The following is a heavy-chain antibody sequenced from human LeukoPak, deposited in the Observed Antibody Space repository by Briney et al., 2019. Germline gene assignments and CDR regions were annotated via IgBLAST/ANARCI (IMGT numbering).Heavy chain of an antibody. D-gene: IGHD3-10*01. CDR3: ASHYGSGSYYYMDV. V-gene: IGHV4-59*12. J-gene: IGHJ6*03. CDR2: IYYTGST. Sequence: SETLSLTCTVSGGSISSYYWSWIRQPPGKGLKWIGHIYYTGSTNYNPSLKSRVTISVDTSKNQFSLKLSSVTAADTAVYYCASHYGSGSYYYMDVWGKGTTVTISS. CDR1: GGSISSYY.